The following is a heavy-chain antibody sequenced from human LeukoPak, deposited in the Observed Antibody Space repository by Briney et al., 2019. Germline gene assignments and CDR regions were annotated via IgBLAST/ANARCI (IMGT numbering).Heavy chain of an antibody. J-gene: IGHJ4*02. CDR2: ISDSGYST. CDR1: GFTFSSSA. Sequence: GGPLRLSCAASGFTFSSSAMSWVRQAPGKGLEWVSAISDSGYSTYYADSVKGRFTISRDNPRNTLYLQINSLRAEDTAVYYCAKDRLQFFDFWGQGTLVTVSS. D-gene: IGHD4-11*01. V-gene: IGHV3-23*01. CDR3: AKDRLQFFDF.